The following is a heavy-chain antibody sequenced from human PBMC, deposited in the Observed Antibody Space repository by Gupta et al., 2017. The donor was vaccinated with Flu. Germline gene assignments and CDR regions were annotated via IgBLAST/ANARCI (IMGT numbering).Heavy chain of an antibody. V-gene: IGHV3-15*01. D-gene: IGHD5-12*01. CDR1: GFTFTNAW. CDR3: ATSIVASAYDL. Sequence: EVQLVESGGGLVKTGESLTLSCAASGFTFTNAWMSWVRQAPGTGLEWVGRIKSKTDGGTTDYAAPVKGRFTISRDDPRNTLYLQMNSLKTEDTALYYCATSIVASAYDLWGQGTLVTVSS. CDR2: IKSKTDGGTT. J-gene: IGHJ5*02.